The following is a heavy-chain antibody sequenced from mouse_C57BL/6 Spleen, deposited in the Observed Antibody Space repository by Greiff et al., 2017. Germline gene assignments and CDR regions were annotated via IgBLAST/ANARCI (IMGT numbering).Heavy chain of an antibody. CDR1: GFSLTSYG. J-gene: IGHJ4*01. CDR3: ARPLTGRYYAMDY. D-gene: IGHD4-1*01. CDR2: IWSGGST. V-gene: IGHV2-2*01. Sequence: VQGVESGPGLVQPSQSLSITCPVSGFSLTSYGVHWVRQSPGKGLEWLGVIWSGGSTDYNAAFISRLSISKDNSKSQVFFKMNSLQADDTAIYYCARPLTGRYYAMDYWGQGTSVTVSS.